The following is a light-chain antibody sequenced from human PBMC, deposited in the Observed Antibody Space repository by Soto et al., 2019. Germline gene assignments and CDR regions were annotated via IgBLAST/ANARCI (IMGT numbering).Light chain of an antibody. CDR1: QSVRSD. V-gene: IGKV3-15*01. Sequence: EIVMTQSPVTLSVSLGERATLSCRASQSVRSDLAWYQQTPGQAPRLLIYGASNRATGVPARFSGSGSGTEFTLTISRLQSEDFAVYYCQQYSNWPPIAFGQGTRLEIK. CDR2: GAS. J-gene: IGKJ5*01. CDR3: QQYSNWPPIA.